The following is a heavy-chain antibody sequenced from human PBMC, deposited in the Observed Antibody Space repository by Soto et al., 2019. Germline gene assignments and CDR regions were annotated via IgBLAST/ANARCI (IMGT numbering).Heavy chain of an antibody. V-gene: IGHV4-34*01. Sequence: QVQLQQWGAGLLKPSETLSLTCAVYGGSFSGYYWSWIRQPPGKGLEWIGEINHSGSTNYNPSLKSRVTISVDTSKNQFSLKLSSVTAADTAVYYCAGDSSRNWFDPWGQGTLVTVSS. D-gene: IGHD6-13*01. CDR1: GGSFSGYY. J-gene: IGHJ5*02. CDR3: AGDSSRNWFDP. CDR2: INHSGST.